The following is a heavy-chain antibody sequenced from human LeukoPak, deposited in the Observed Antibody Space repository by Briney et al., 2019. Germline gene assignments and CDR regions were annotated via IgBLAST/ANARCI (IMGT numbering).Heavy chain of an antibody. J-gene: IGHJ4*02. V-gene: IGHV3-7*03. CDR2: INLDGSEK. CDR1: GFTFRSYW. CDR3: ARDTGYCSGGSCYQGKYFDY. D-gene: IGHD2-15*01. Sequence: GGSLRLSCAASGFTFRSYWMSWVRQAPGKGLEWVANINLDGSEKYYVDSVKGRYTISRDNAKNSLYLQMNSLRAEDTALYYCARDTGYCSGGSCYQGKYFDYWGQGTLVTVSS.